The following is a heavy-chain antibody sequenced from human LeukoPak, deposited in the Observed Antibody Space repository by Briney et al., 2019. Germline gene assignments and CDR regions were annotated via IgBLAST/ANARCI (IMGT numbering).Heavy chain of an antibody. J-gene: IGHJ4*02. Sequence: PGGSLRLSCAASGFTFSDYYMSWIRQAPGKGLEWVSYISSSSSYTNYADSVKGRFTISRDNAKNSLYLQMNSLGAEDTAVYYCARDGEYYYGSGSSDYWGQGTLVTVSS. CDR3: ARDGEYYYGSGSSDY. CDR2: ISSSSSYT. D-gene: IGHD3-10*01. V-gene: IGHV3-11*06. CDR1: GFTFSDYY.